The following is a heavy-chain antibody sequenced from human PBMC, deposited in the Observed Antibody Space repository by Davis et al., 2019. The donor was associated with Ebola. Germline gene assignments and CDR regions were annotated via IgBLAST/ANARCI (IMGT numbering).Heavy chain of an antibody. CDR3: TRGDDWGTPTAGDY. Sequence: PGGSLTLSCTASGFTFSSYWMQWVRQAPGKGLVWVSRIKRDGSETNYAESVRGRFTISRDNAKSTLYLQMNSLRAEDTAVYYCTRGDDWGTPTAGDYWGPGTLVTVSS. J-gene: IGHJ4*02. V-gene: IGHV3-74*01. CDR1: GFTFSSYW. CDR2: IKRDGSET. D-gene: IGHD7-27*01.